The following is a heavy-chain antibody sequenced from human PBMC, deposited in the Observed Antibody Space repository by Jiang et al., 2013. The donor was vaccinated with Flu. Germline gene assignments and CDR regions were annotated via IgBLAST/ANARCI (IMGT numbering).Heavy chain of an antibody. D-gene: IGHD3-3*01. CDR1: GGSISSSSYY. V-gene: IGHV4-39*01. Sequence: SGSGLVKPSETLSLTCTVSGGSISSSSYYWGWIRQPPGKGLEWIGSIYYSGSTYYNPSLKSRVTISVDTSKNQFSLKLSSVTAADTAVYYCARTESRVAAGGRENWFDPWGQGTLVTVSS. CDR3: ARTESRVAAGGRENWFDP. CDR2: IYYSGST. J-gene: IGHJ5*02.